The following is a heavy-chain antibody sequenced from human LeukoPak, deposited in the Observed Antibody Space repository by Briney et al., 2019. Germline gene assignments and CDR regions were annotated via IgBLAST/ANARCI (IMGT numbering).Heavy chain of an antibody. CDR3: ASFLAHDYYYYYGMDV. V-gene: IGHV4-38-2*02. CDR2: IYHSGST. J-gene: IGHJ6*02. Sequence: SETLSLTCTVSGYSISSGYYWGWIRQPPGKGLEWIGSIYHSGSTYYNPSLKSRVTISVDTSKNQFSLKLSSVTAADTAVYYCASFLAHDYYYYYGMDVWGQGTTVTVSS. D-gene: IGHD2/OR15-2a*01. CDR1: GYSISSGYY.